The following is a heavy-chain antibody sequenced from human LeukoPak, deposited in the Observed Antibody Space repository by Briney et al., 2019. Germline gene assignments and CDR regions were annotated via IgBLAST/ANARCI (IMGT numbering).Heavy chain of an antibody. CDR3: ATGHSSGWFDY. D-gene: IGHD6-19*01. CDR1: GGSVSSDY. V-gene: IGHV4-59*02. CDR2: IYYPTTT. J-gene: IGHJ4*02. Sequence: NPSETLSLTCTVSGGSVSSDYWSWIRQSPGTGLEWIGYIYYPTTTNYSPSLKSRVTMSLDTSNNHFSLDLTSVTGADTAVYFCATGHSSGWFDYWGQGTLVTVSS.